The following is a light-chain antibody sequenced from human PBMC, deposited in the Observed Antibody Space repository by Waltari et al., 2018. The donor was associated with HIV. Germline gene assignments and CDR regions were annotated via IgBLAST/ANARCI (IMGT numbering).Light chain of an antibody. CDR1: HSNLGHKL. J-gene: IGLJ2*01. Sequence: QSVLRQPPSVSAGSGRTVTSSCAGRHSNLGHKLLYWYQQLPGTAPKRLIDDYNKRPSWIPDRFSGAKSGTSAPLRITGLQTGDYANYYRGTWDSSLSAVLFGGGTQLPVL. CDR2: DYN. V-gene: IGLV1-51*01. CDR3: GTWDSSLSAVL.